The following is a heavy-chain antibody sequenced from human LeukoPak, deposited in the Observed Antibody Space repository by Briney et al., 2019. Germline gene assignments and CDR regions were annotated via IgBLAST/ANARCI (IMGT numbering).Heavy chain of an antibody. CDR1: GDSISSYY. CDR3: ARGVYSSSWGYYYYYMDV. J-gene: IGHJ6*03. Sequence: PSETLSLTCTVSGDSISSYYWSWIRQPPGKGLEWIGYIYYSGSTNYNPSLKSRVTISVDTSKNQFSLKLSSVTAADTAVYYCARGVYSSSWGYYYYYMDVWGKGTTVTVSS. D-gene: IGHD6-13*01. CDR2: IYYSGST. V-gene: IGHV4-59*01.